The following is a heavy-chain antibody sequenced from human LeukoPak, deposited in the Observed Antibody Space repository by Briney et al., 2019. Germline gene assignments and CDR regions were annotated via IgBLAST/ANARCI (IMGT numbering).Heavy chain of an antibody. Sequence: GGSLRLSCAASGFTVSSNYMSWVRQAPGKGLEWVSVISTSGSTYYADSVRGRFTISRDNSKNTLYLQMHSLRPGDTAVYYCARSLYYCDSSGYYYYWGQGTLVTVSS. D-gene: IGHD3-22*01. CDR2: ISTSGST. J-gene: IGHJ4*02. CDR1: GFTVSSNY. CDR3: ARSLYYCDSSGYYYY. V-gene: IGHV3-66*02.